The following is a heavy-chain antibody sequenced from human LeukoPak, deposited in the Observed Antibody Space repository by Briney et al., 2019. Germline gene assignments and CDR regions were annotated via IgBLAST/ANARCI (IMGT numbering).Heavy chain of an antibody. CDR2: IIPIFGTA. D-gene: IGHD5-24*01. CDR1: GGTFSSYA. CDR3: ARGDGYNEAFDY. Sequence: SVKVSCKASGGTFSSYAISWVRQAPGQGLEWMGGIIPIFGTANYAQKFQGRVTITTDGSTSTAYMELSSLRSEDTAVYYCARGDGYNEAFDYWGQGTLVTVSS. J-gene: IGHJ4*02. V-gene: IGHV1-69*05.